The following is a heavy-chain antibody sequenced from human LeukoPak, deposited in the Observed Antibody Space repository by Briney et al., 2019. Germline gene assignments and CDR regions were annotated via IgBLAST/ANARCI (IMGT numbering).Heavy chain of an antibody. CDR2: INYSGANT. Sequence: PGGSLRLSCAASGFTFSGYAMIWVRQAPGKGPEWVSEINYSGANTYYADSVKGRFTISRDNSKNTLYLQLNSLRAEDTAVYYCVRGIYGAFDNWGQGTLVTVSS. J-gene: IGHJ4*02. V-gene: IGHV3-23*01. CDR1: GFTFSGYA. CDR3: VRGIYGAFDN. D-gene: IGHD4/OR15-4a*01.